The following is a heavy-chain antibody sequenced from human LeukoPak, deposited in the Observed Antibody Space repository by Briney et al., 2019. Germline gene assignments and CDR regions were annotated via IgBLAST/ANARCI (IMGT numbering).Heavy chain of an antibody. V-gene: IGHV3-21*01. CDR3: ARARHSSSPFDP. Sequence: PGGSLRLSCAASGFIFSSYSMNWVRQAPGKGLEWVSFISSSSSYIYYADSVKGRFTISRDNAKNSLYLQMNSLRAEDTAVYYCARARHSSSPFDPWGQGTLVTVSS. D-gene: IGHD6-13*01. J-gene: IGHJ5*02. CDR1: GFIFSSYS. CDR2: ISSSSSYI.